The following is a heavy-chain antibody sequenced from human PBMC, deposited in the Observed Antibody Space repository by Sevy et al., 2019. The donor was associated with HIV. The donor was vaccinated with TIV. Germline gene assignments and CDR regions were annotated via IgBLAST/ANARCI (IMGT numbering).Heavy chain of an antibody. CDR3: ARGYCSGGSCYYYYYGMDV. CDR2: IKQGGTEK. D-gene: IGHD2-15*01. J-gene: IGHJ6*02. CDR1: GFTFSSYW. V-gene: IGHV3-7*01. Sequence: GGSLRLSCAASGFTFSSYWMSWVRQDPGKGLEWVANIKQGGTEKYYVDSVKGRFTISRDNAKNSLYLQMNSLRAEDTAVYYCARGYCSGGSCYYYYYGMDVWGQGTTVTVSS.